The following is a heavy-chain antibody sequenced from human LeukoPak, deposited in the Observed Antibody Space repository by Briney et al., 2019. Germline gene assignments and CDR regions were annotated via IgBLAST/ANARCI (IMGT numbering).Heavy chain of an antibody. Sequence: ASVKVSCKASGYTFTGYYMHWVRQAPGQGLEWMGWINPNSGGTYYAQKFQGRVTMTRDTSIGTAYMELSRLRSDDTAVYYCARGRVLGIAVAGTGYWGQGTLVTVSS. D-gene: IGHD6-19*01. CDR1: GYTFTGYY. CDR2: INPNSGGT. CDR3: ARGRVLGIAVAGTGY. V-gene: IGHV1-2*02. J-gene: IGHJ4*02.